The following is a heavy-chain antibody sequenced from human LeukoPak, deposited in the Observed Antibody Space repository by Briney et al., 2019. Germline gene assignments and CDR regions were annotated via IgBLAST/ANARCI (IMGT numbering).Heavy chain of an antibody. CDR1: GYSISSGYY. Sequence: PPETLSLTCAVSGYSISSGYYWGWIRQPPGKGLEWIGRIYQSGSTYYNPSLKRRVTISVDTSKNQFSLKLSSVTAADTAVYYCARVLRGVIHYFDYWGQGTLVTVSS. D-gene: IGHD3-10*01. CDR2: IYQSGST. J-gene: IGHJ4*02. V-gene: IGHV4-38-2*01. CDR3: ARVLRGVIHYFDY.